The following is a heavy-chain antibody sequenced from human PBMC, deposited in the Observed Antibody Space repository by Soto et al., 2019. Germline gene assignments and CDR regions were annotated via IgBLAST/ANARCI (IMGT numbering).Heavy chain of an antibody. D-gene: IGHD1-1*01. CDR3: ANVDWNYGKDA. CDR2: INGFGDRT. V-gene: IGHV3-23*01. Sequence: EVQLLESGGGLVQPGGSLRLSCAASGLTFRSYAMSWVRQAPGKGLEWVSGINGFGDRTNYAEAVKGRFTIYRDNSKNTLYLQMNSLRVEDTAIYYCANVDWNYGKDAWGQGTTVTVSS. CDR1: GLTFRSYA. J-gene: IGHJ6*02.